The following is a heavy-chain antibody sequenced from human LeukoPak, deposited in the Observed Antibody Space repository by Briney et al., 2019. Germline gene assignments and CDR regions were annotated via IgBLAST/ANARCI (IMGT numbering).Heavy chain of an antibody. D-gene: IGHD6-13*01. CDR1: GFSLSTSGEG. J-gene: IGHJ3*02. V-gene: IGHV2-5*01. CDR3: AHRLGYGSSSPDDAFDI. Sequence: ESGPTLVKPTQTLTLSCSFSGFSLSTSGEGVGWIRQPPGKALEWLALIYWNDDKRYSPSLKSRLTITKDTSKNQVVLTMTNMDPVDTATYYCAHRLGYGSSSPDDAFDIWGQGTMVTVTS. CDR2: IYWNDDK.